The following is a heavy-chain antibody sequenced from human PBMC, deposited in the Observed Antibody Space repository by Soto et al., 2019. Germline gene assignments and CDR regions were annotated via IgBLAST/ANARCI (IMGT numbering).Heavy chain of an antibody. CDR1: GFTFSSYG. Sequence: GGSLRLSCAASGFTFSSYGMHWVRQAPDKGLEWVAVISYDGSNKYYADSVKGRFTISRDNSKNTLYLLMNSLRAEDTAVYYCAKDRARYCGGGSCYSIFDYWGQGTLVTVS. V-gene: IGHV3-30*18. J-gene: IGHJ4*02. D-gene: IGHD2-15*01. CDR2: ISYDGSNK. CDR3: AKDRARYCGGGSCYSIFDY.